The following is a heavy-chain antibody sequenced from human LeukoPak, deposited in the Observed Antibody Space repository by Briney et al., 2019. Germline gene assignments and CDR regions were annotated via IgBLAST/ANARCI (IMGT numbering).Heavy chain of an antibody. V-gene: IGHV4-39*07. CDR2: IYYSGSS. CDR1: GVSISSSSHY. CDR3: ARVKWAAGTTGIVRY. Sequence: PSETLSLTCTVSGVSISSSSHYWGWMRQTPGKGPEWIVRIYYSGSSYYDPSLESRVTISVDTSKNQFSLKLSSVTAAATAVYYCARVKWAAGTTGIVRYWGQGTLGPVSA. J-gene: IGHJ4*02. D-gene: IGHD1-7*01.